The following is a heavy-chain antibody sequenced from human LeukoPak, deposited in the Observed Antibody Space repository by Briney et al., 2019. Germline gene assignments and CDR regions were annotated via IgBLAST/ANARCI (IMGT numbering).Heavy chain of an antibody. CDR1: GDTITNHY. D-gene: IGHD1-26*01. J-gene: IGHJ4*02. Sequence: PSETLSLTCSVYGDTITNHYWSWIPQPPGKGLEWIGYLHYRGNTNHNSSLRGRVTISLDTSKYKFSLRLSSVTAADSAIYFCARESTTSQTNFFDYWGQGTLVTVSS. V-gene: IGHV4-59*11. CDR2: LHYRGNT. CDR3: ARESTTSQTNFFDY.